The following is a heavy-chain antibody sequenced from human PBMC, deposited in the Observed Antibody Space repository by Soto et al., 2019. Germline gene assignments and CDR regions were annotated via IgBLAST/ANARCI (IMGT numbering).Heavy chain of an antibody. D-gene: IGHD2-15*01. J-gene: IGHJ4*02. CDR1: GGSVSSGSYY. Sequence: QVQLQESGPGLVKPSETLSLTCTVSGGSVSSGSYYWSWIRQPPGKGLEWIGYIYYSGSTNYNPSLKSRVTISVDTSKNQFSLKLSSVTAADTAVYYCARNGGNPEYYFDYWGQGTLVTVSS. CDR3: ARNGGNPEYYFDY. CDR2: IYYSGST. V-gene: IGHV4-61*01.